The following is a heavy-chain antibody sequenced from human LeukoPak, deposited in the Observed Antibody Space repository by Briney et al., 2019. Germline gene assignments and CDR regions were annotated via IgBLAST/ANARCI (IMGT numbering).Heavy chain of an antibody. Sequence: SVKVSCKASGGTFSSYAISWVRQAPGQGLGWMGGIIPIFGTANYAQKFQGRVTITADESTSTAYMELSSLRSEDTAVYYCARQTGAYWYLDLWGRGTLVTVSS. J-gene: IGHJ2*01. D-gene: IGHD1-1*01. CDR3: ARQTGAYWYLDL. CDR2: IIPIFGTA. CDR1: GGTFSSYA. V-gene: IGHV1-69*13.